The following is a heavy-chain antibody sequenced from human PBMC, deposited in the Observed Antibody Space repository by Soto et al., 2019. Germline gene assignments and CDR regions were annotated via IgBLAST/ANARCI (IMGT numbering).Heavy chain of an antibody. Sequence: TLCLTCPVSGGSISNGDYYWSWIRQPPGRGLEWIGYIDSSGSTYYNPSLKSRLTMSVDMSKNQFSLRLTSVTAADTAVYYCASRYLYWGQGLLVTVYS. CDR3: ASRYLY. CDR1: GGSISNGDYY. CDR2: IDSSGST. V-gene: IGHV4-30-4*01. J-gene: IGHJ4*02. D-gene: IGHD3-16*02.